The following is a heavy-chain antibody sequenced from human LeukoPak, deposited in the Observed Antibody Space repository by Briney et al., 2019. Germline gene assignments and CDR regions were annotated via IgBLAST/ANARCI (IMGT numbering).Heavy chain of an antibody. D-gene: IGHD3-16*01. V-gene: IGHV3-9*01. CDR3: ARTRVGDFDN. J-gene: IGHJ4*02. Sequence: GRSLRLSCAASGFIFDDYAMHWIRQAPGKGLEWVAGITWNSARIGYADSVQGRATISRDNAKKSLYLEINNLRAEDTAFYYCARTRVGDFDNWGQGTLVTVSS. CDR2: ITWNSARI. CDR1: GFIFDDYA.